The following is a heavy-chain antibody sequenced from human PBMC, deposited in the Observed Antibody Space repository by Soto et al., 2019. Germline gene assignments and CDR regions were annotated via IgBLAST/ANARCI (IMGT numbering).Heavy chain of an antibody. J-gene: IGHJ4*02. Sequence: QVQLVESGGGVVQPGRSLRLSCAASGFTFSSYGMHWVRQAPGKGLEWVAVIWYDGSNKYYADSVKGRFTISRDNSKNTLYLQTNSLRAEDTAVYYCARENYGDYFLDYWGQGTLVTVSS. CDR3: ARENYGDYFLDY. V-gene: IGHV3-33*01. CDR1: GFTFSSYG. D-gene: IGHD4-17*01. CDR2: IWYDGSNK.